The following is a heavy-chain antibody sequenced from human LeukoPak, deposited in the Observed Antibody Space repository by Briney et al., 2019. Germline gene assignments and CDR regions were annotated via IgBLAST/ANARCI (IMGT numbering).Heavy chain of an antibody. V-gene: IGHV3-9*01. Sequence: GGSLRLSCAASGFTFSNHWMLWVRQAPGEGLAWVSGISWNSGSIGYADSVKGRFTISRDNAKNSLYLQMNSLRAEDTALYYCAKDSLRSGHFDYWGQGTLVTVSS. CDR3: AKDSLRSGHFDY. D-gene: IGHD3-10*01. CDR2: ISWNSGSI. J-gene: IGHJ4*02. CDR1: GFTFSNHW.